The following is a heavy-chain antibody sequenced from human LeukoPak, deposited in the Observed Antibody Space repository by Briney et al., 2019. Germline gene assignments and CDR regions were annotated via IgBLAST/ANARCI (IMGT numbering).Heavy chain of an antibody. D-gene: IGHD6-6*01. J-gene: IGHJ4*02. CDR2: INPSDGST. CDR3: ARAYSSSSPFDY. CDR1: GYIFTSHY. V-gene: IGHV1-46*01. Sequence: ASVKVSCKASGYIFTSHYMHWVRQAPGQGLEWMGMINPSDGSTSYAQKFQGGVTMTRDTSTSTVYLELSSLRSEDTAVYYCARAYSSSSPFDYWGQGTLVTVSS.